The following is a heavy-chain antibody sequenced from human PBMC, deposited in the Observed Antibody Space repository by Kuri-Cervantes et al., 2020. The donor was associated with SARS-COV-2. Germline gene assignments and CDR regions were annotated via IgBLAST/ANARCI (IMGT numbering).Heavy chain of an antibody. D-gene: IGHD5-18*01. CDR1: GFTFSSYS. CDR2: ISSSSSYI. Sequence: GGSLRLSCAASGFTFSSYSMNWVRQAPGKGLEWVSSISSSSSYIYYADSVKGRFTISRDNAKNSLYLQMNSLRAEDTAVYYCARDGGYSYGYGLDYWGQGTLVTVSS. J-gene: IGHJ4*02. CDR3: ARDGGYSYGYGLDY. V-gene: IGHV3-21*01.